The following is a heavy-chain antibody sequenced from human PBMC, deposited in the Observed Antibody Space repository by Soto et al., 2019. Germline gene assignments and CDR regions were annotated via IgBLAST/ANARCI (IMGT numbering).Heavy chain of an antibody. Sequence: QVQLQESGPGLVKPSETLSLTCTVSGGSISSYYWSWIRQPPGKGLEWIGHIFYSGGTNYNPSLKRRVTISVDTSKNQVSLKLSSVTAADTAVYYCARLSYSGSYYYCFDSWGQGTLVTVSP. J-gene: IGHJ4*02. V-gene: IGHV4-59*08. CDR1: GGSISSYY. CDR2: IFYSGGT. CDR3: ARLSYSGSYYYCFDS. D-gene: IGHD1-26*01.